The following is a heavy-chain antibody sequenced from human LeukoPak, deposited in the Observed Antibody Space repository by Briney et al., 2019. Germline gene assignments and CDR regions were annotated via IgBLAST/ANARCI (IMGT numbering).Heavy chain of an antibody. V-gene: IGHV1-69*13. CDR1: GGTFSSYA. Sequence: ASVNVSCKASGGTFSSYAISWVRQAPGQGLEWMGGIIPIFGTANYAQKFQGRVTITADESTSTAYMELSSLRSEDTAVYYCARVRGGIVATIFDYWGQGTLVTVSS. D-gene: IGHD5-12*01. CDR2: IIPIFGTA. J-gene: IGHJ4*02. CDR3: ARVRGGIVATIFDY.